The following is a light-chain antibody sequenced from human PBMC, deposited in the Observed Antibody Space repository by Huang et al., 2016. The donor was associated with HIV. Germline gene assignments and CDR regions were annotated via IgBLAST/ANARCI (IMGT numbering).Light chain of an antibody. CDR3: QQSYSTPYT. V-gene: IGKV1-39*01. CDR1: QSVRSY. J-gene: IGKJ2*01. CDR2: AAS. Sequence: MTQSPATLSVSPGERATLSCRASQSVRSYLNGYQQKPGKAPKLLIYAASSLKSGVPSRFSGSGSGTDFTLTISSLQPEDFATYYCQQSYSTPYTFGQGTKLEIK.